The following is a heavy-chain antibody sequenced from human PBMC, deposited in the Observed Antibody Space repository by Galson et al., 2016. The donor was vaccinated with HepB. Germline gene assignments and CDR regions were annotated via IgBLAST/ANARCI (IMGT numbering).Heavy chain of an antibody. CDR2: INNGSGYT. D-gene: IGHD2-21*02. V-gene: IGHV1-3*04. J-gene: IGHJ4*02. CDR3: VKGPFEGGDVY. Sequence: SVKVSCKASGYTFTSYAMQWVRRAPGQGLEWMGWINNGSGYTKYSQKFQGRVTITRDTSSRTAYLELSRLTSKDTAVYYCVKGPFEGGDVYWGQGTLVTVSS. CDR1: GYTFTSYA.